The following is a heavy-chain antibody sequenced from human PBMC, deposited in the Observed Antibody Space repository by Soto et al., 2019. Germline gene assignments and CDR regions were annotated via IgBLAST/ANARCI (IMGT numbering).Heavy chain of an antibody. CDR2: ISKSDYT. Sequence: GGSLRLSCTVSGFAFNNYGINWVRQAPGKGLEWVSSISKSDYTYYSDSVKGRFSISRDNAKNSVSLQMNTLRVEDTAVYYCAREDSIIIPAVSDFWGQGTLVTVSS. J-gene: IGHJ4*02. D-gene: IGHD2-2*01. CDR3: AREDSIIIPAVSDF. V-gene: IGHV3-21*01. CDR1: GFAFNNYG.